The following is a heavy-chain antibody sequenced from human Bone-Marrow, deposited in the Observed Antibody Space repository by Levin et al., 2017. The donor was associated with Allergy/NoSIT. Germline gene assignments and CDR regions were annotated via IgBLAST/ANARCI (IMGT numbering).Heavy chain of an antibody. V-gene: IGHV3-23*01. CDR2: ISGSGGST. Sequence: GESLKISCAASGFTFSSYAMSWVRQAPGKGLEWVSAISGSGGSTYYADSVKGRFTISRDNSKNTLYLQMNSLRAEDTAVYYCAKDQRYYFDYWGQGTLVTVSS. CDR1: GFTFSSYA. J-gene: IGHJ4*02. CDR3: AKDQRYYFDY.